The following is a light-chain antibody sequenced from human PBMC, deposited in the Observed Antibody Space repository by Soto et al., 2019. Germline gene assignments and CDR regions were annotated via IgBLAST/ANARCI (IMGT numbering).Light chain of an antibody. CDR2: NVY. Sequence: QSALTQPASVSGSPGQSITISCTGTSSDVGAFNFVSWHQQHPGKAPKLMIYNVYDRPSGVSYRFSGSKYGNTASLTISGLQGEDEADYYCSSYTSSRAYVFGIGTKLTVL. CDR1: SSDVGAFNF. V-gene: IGLV2-14*03. J-gene: IGLJ1*01. CDR3: SSYTSSRAYV.